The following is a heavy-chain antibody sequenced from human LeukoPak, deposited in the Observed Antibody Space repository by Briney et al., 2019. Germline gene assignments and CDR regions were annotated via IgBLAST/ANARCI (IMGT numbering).Heavy chain of an antibody. V-gene: IGHV4-59*01. J-gene: IGHJ4*02. D-gene: IGHD1-26*01. CDR1: GGSIGNFF. Sequence: SETLSLTCTVSGGSIGNFFWSWIRQSPGEGLEWIGFIYENGRTSYNPSLKSRVTIPVDMSKNQFSLRLTSMTAADTAVYSRDWELGHWGRGILVTVTS. CDR3: DWELGH. CDR2: IYENGRT.